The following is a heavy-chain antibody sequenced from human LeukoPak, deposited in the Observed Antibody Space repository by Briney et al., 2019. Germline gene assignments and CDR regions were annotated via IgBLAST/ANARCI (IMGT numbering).Heavy chain of an antibody. CDR3: ARADFGGAFDI. V-gene: IGHV4-30-4*01. CDR1: GGSISSGDYY. J-gene: IGHJ3*02. D-gene: IGHD3-3*01. CDR2: IYYSGST. Sequence: SETLSLTCTVSGGSISSGDYYWRWIRQPPGKGLEWIGYIYYSGSTYYNPSLKSRVTISVDTSKNQFSLKLSSVTAADTAVYYCARADFGGAFDIWGQGTMVTVSS.